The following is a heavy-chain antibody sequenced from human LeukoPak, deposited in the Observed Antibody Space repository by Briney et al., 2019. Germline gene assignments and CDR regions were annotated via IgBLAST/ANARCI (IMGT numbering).Heavy chain of an antibody. CDR3: AKDLTVTTEVDY. CDR2: ISSSSSYI. Sequence: GGSLRLSCAASGFTFSSYSMNWVRQAPGKGLEGVSSISSSSSYIYYADSVKGRFTISRDNAKNSLYLQMNSLRAEHTAVYYCAKDLTVTTEVDYWGQGTLVTVSS. CDR1: GFTFSSYS. D-gene: IGHD4-17*01. V-gene: IGHV3-21*04. J-gene: IGHJ4*02.